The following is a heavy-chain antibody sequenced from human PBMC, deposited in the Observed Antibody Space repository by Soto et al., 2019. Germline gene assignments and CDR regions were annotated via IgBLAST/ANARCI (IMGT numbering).Heavy chain of an antibody. Sequence: ASVKVSCEASGYTFTSYGISWVRQAPGQGLEWMGWISAYNGNTNYAQKLQGGVTMTTDTSTSTAYMELRSLRSDDTAVYYCARDGYYDSSGYWVVDYWGQGTLVTVSS. CDR1: GYTFTSYG. CDR2: ISAYNGNT. J-gene: IGHJ4*02. V-gene: IGHV1-18*01. CDR3: ARDGYYDSSGYWVVDY. D-gene: IGHD3-22*01.